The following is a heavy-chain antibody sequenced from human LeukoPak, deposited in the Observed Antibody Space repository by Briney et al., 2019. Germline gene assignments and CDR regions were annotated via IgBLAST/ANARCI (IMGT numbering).Heavy chain of an antibody. CDR3: ARSRRIVGADADAFDI. V-gene: IGHV4-39*02. J-gene: IGHJ3*02. Sequence: SETLSLTCTVSGGSISSSSYYWGWIRQSPGKGLEWIGRISYSGNTYYNPSLKSRVTISVDTSKNHFSLRLNSVTAADTAVYYCARSRRIVGADADAFDIWGQGTLVTVSS. D-gene: IGHD1-26*01. CDR1: GGSISSSSYY. CDR2: ISYSGNT.